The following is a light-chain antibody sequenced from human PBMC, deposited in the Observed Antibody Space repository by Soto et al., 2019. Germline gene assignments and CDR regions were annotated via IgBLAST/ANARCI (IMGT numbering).Light chain of an antibody. CDR1: QSILSW. V-gene: IGKV1-39*01. CDR3: QQSYYNPT. CDR2: DAS. Sequence: LSTLPASVGDRVTIPCRASQSILSWVARYQHKPGKAPNLLIYDASSLQSGVPSRFSGSGSGTDFTLTISSLQHEDFATYYCQQSYYNPTFGQGTKVDIK. J-gene: IGKJ1*01.